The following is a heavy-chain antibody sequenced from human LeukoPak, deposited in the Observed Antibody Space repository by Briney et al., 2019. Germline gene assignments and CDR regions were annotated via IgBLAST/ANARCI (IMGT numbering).Heavy chain of an antibody. CDR3: AKDQKWLVLSYFDY. CDR2: ISGSGGST. J-gene: IGHJ4*02. Sequence: GGSLRLSCAASGFTFSSYAMSWVRQAPGKGLEWVSAISGSGGSTYYADSVKGRFTISRDNSRNTLYLQMNSLRAEDTAVYYCAKDQKWLVLSYFDYWGQGTLVTVSS. V-gene: IGHV3-23*01. D-gene: IGHD6-19*01. CDR1: GFTFSSYA.